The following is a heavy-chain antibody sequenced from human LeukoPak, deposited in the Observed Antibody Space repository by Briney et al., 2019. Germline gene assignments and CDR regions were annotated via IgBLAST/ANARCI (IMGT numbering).Heavy chain of an antibody. D-gene: IGHD3-10*02. V-gene: IGHV3-30*18. CDR3: AKYVSFSVSVFDF. CDR2: ITHDGSIE. CDR1: GFNFRSFA. Sequence: GRSLRLSRAPSGFNFRSFAMHWGRQAPGKGPEWEAVITHDGSIEYYADSVKGRFSISRDNSKNTLSLEMNSVRAEDTAVYYCAKYVSFSVSVFDFWRQGTLVTVSS. J-gene: IGHJ4*02.